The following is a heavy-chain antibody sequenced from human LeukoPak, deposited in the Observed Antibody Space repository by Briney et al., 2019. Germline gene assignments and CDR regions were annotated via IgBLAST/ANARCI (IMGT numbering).Heavy chain of an antibody. CDR2: IYYSGST. D-gene: IGHD3-9*01. J-gene: IGHJ4*02. Sequence: PSETLSLTCTVSGASISTSSYYWGWIRQPPGKGLEWIGNIYYSGSTYSNPSLKSRVTISVDTSKNQFSLKVSSVTAADTAVYYCAREPILTGYNAMGIFDYWGQGTLVTVSS. CDR3: AREPILTGYNAMGIFDY. CDR1: GASISTSSYY. V-gene: IGHV4-39*07.